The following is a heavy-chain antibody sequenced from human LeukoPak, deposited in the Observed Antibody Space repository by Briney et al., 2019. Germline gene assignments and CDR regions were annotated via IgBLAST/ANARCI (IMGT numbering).Heavy chain of an antibody. CDR3: AREGRLPFDS. J-gene: IGHJ4*02. Sequence: SSETLSLTCAVSGGSISSGGYSWSWIREPPGKGLEWIGYIYHSGSTYYNPSLKSRVTISVDRSKNQFSLKLGSVTAADTAVYYCAREGRLPFDSWGQGTLVSVSS. D-gene: IGHD1-1*01. CDR2: IYHSGST. V-gene: IGHV4-30-2*01. CDR1: GGSISSGGYS.